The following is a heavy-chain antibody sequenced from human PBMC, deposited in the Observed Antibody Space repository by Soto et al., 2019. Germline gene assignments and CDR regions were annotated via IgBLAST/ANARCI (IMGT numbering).Heavy chain of an antibody. CDR3: ARDRMGVGATKDWNY. CDR2: ISAYNGNT. Sequence: GASVKVSCKASGYTFTSYGISWVRQAPGQGLEWMGWISAYNGNTNYAQKLQGRVTMTTDTSTSTAYMELRSLRSDDTAVYYCARDRMGVGATKDWNYWGQGTLVTVSS. D-gene: IGHD1-26*01. CDR1: GYTFTSYG. V-gene: IGHV1-18*01. J-gene: IGHJ4*02.